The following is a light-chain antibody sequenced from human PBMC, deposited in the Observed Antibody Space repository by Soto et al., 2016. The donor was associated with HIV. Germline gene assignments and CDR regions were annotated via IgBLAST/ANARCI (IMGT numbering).Light chain of an antibody. V-gene: IGLV3-21*03. J-gene: IGLJ3*02. CDR3: QVWDSSSDHWV. CDR2: DDD. Sequence: SYELPQPPSVSVAPGKTARITCGGNDIESKSVHWYQQKPGQAPVLVVYDDDDRPSGIPERFSGSSSGNTATLTISRVEIGDEADYYCQVWDSSSDHWVFGGGTKLTVL. CDR1: DIESKS.